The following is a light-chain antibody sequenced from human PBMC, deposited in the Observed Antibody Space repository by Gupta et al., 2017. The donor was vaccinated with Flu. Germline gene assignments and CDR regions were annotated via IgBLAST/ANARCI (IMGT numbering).Light chain of an antibody. Sequence: SLGESATITVKSSKIVLYTPSISDNLAWFQQKPGKTPKFLMYGASRRETGVPSRFSGSGSGTDFTLTISSLKAEDFAVDYCQQYYSLPLTFGQGTKVEIK. CDR3: QQYYSLPLT. J-gene: IGKJ1*01. V-gene: IGKV4-1*01. CDR2: GAS. CDR1: KIVLYTPSISDN.